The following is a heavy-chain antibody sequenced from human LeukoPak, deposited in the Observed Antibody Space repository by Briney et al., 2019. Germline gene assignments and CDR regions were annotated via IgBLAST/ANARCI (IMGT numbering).Heavy chain of an antibody. Sequence: NPSETLSLTCAVYGGSFSGYYWSWIRQPPGKGLEWIGEINHSVSTNYNPSLKSRVTISVDTSKTQFSLKLSSVTAADTAVYYCARGVATIGSDYWGQGTLVTVSS. D-gene: IGHD5-12*01. CDR2: INHSVST. J-gene: IGHJ4*02. CDR1: GGSFSGYY. CDR3: ARGVATIGSDY. V-gene: IGHV4-34*01.